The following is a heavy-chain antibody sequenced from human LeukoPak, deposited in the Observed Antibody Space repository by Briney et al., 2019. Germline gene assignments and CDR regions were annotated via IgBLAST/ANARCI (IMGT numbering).Heavy chain of an antibody. D-gene: IGHD3-10*01. CDR1: GFTFSSYG. Sequence: GRSLRLSCAASGFTFSSYGMHWVRQAPGKGLEWAAVIWYDGSNKYYADSVKGRFTISRDNSKNTLYLQMNSLRAEDTAVYYCAGHYYGSGSYYNGSDYWGQGTLVTVSS. J-gene: IGHJ4*02. V-gene: IGHV3-33*01. CDR2: IWYDGSNK. CDR3: AGHYYGSGSYYNGSDY.